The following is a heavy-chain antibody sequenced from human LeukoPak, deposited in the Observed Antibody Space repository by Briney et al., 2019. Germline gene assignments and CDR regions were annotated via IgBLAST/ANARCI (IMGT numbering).Heavy chain of an antibody. CDR2: ISYDGSNK. J-gene: IGHJ4*02. CDR1: GFTFSSYG. Sequence: PGRSLRLSCAASGFTFSSYGMHWVRQAPGKGLEWVAVISYDGSNKYYADSVKGRFTISRDNSKNTLYLQMNSLRAEDTAVYYCAKDLLPVDDYYDSSGYYGYWGQGTLVTVSS. V-gene: IGHV3-30*18. D-gene: IGHD3-22*01. CDR3: AKDLLPVDDYYDSSGYYGY.